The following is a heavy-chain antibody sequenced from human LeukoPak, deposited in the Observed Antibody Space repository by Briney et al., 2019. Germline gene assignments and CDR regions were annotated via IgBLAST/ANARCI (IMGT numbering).Heavy chain of an antibody. V-gene: IGHV4-59*12. CDR3: ARGMIWFGDPRPVPFDY. J-gene: IGHJ4*02. CDR2: IYHSGST. Sequence: SETLSLTCTVSGGSLSSYYWSWIRQPPGKGLEWSGYIYHSGSTNYNPSLKSRVTISVDTSKNQFSLKHISVTAADTAVYCCARGMIWFGDPRPVPFDYWGQGTLVTVSS. CDR1: GGSLSSYY. D-gene: IGHD3-10*01.